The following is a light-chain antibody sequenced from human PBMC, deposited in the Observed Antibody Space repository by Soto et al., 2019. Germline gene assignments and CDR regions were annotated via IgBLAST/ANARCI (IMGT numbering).Light chain of an antibody. CDR2: GAS. V-gene: IGKV3-15*01. Sequence: IVMTQSPATLSVSPGERATLSCRASQSVSSNLAWYQQKPGQAPRLPIYGASTRATGIPARFSGSGSGTEFTLTISSLQSEDCAVYDCQQYNNWPPITFGQGTKVDIK. CDR1: QSVSSN. J-gene: IGKJ1*01. CDR3: QQYNNWPPIT.